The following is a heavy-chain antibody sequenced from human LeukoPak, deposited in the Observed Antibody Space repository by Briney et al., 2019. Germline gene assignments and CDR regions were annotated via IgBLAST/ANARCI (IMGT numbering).Heavy chain of an antibody. J-gene: IGHJ4*02. V-gene: IGHV4-59*08. CDR2: IYYSGST. CDR3: ARSGSGSSYYYFDY. Sequence: SETLSLTCTVSGGSISSYYWSWIRQPPGKGLEWIGYIYYSGSTNYNPSLKSRVTISVDTSKNQFSLKLSSVTAADTAVYYCARSGSGSSYYYFDYWGQGTLVTVSS. CDR1: GGSISSYY. D-gene: IGHD3-10*01.